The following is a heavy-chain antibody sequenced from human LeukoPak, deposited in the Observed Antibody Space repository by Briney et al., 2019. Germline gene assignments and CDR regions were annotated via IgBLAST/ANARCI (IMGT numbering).Heavy chain of an antibody. CDR3: ARGSSGYYYVWAY. CDR2: ISSSSSYI. Sequence: GGSLRLSCAASGFTFSSYSMNWVRQAPGKRLEWVSSISSSSSYIYYADSVKGRFPISRDNAKNSLYLQMNSLRAEDTAVSYCARGSSGYYYVWAYWGQGTLVTVSS. CDR1: GFTFSSYS. J-gene: IGHJ4*02. D-gene: IGHD3-22*01. V-gene: IGHV3-21*01.